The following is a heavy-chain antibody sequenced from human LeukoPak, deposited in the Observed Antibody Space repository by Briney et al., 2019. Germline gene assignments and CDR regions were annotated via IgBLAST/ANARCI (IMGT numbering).Heavy chain of an antibody. CDR3: AREYCSGGSCYDALGY. V-gene: IGHV4-59*12. J-gene: IGHJ4*02. CDR1: GGSISSYY. D-gene: IGHD2-15*01. CDR2: IYHSGST. Sequence: KPSETLSLTCTVSGGSISSYYWSWIRQPPGKGLEWIGYIYHSGSTYYNPSLKSRVTISVDRSKNQFSLKLSSVTAADTAVYYCAREYCSGGSCYDALGYWGQGTLVTVSS.